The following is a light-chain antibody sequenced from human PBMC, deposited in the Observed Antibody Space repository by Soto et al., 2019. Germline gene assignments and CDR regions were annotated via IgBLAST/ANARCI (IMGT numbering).Light chain of an antibody. J-gene: IGLJ3*02. CDR1: SSNLGAGYD. Sequence: QSVLTQPPSVSGAPGQRVTLSCTGNSSNLGAGYDVHWYKQVPGAAPKLVIFGNRNRPSGVPERFSGSKSGTSASLAITGLQDEDEADYYCQAYDYSLTASVFGGGTKVTVL. CDR2: GNR. CDR3: QAYDYSLTASV. V-gene: IGLV1-40*01.